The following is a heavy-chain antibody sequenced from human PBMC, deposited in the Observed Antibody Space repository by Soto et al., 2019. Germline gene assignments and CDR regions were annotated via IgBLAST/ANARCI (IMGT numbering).Heavy chain of an antibody. J-gene: IGHJ6*02. Sequence: GGSLRLSCEVSGFIFSMYSMSWVRQTPGKGLEWVAKIPQDGVDGHYADAVKGRVTISRDNGKNSLYLQMNNLRAEDTPVYYCARDHLILPAHDFFYGSDVWGRGATVTVSS. D-gene: IGHD2-21*02. CDR3: ARDHLILPAHDFFYGSDV. V-gene: IGHV3-7*03. CDR2: IPQDGVDG. CDR1: GFIFSMYS.